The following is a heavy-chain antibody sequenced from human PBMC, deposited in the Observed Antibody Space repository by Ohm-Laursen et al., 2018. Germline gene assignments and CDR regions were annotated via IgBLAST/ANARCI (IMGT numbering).Heavy chain of an antibody. CDR1: GFTFSSYS. Sequence: SLRLSCAASGFTFSSYSMNWVRQAPGKGLEWVSYIRSSSSTIYYADSVKGRFTISRDNAKNSLYLQMNSLRAEDTAVYYCERGGLEWLFKYYGMDVWGQGTTVTVSS. V-gene: IGHV3-48*01. CDR3: ERGGLEWLFKYYGMDV. J-gene: IGHJ6*02. CDR2: IRSSSSTI. D-gene: IGHD3-3*01.